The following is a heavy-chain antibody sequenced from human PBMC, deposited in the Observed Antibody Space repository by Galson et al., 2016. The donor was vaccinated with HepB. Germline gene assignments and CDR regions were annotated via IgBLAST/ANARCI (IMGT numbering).Heavy chain of an antibody. V-gene: IGHV3-23*01. J-gene: IGHJ4*02. CDR2: ITASGGST. D-gene: IGHD1/OR15-1a*01. Sequence: SLRLSCAASGFTFGSYAMTWVRQAPGTGLEWVSIITASGGSTHYADSVKGRFTISRDNSKKTLYLQMTSLRAEDTAVYFCAKAPTMAITRAYFDSWGQGALVTVS. CDR1: GFTFGSYA. CDR3: AKAPTMAITRAYFDS.